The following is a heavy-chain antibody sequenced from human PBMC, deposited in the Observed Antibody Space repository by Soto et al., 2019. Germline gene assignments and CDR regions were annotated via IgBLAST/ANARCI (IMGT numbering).Heavy chain of an antibody. D-gene: IGHD6-13*01. Sequence: GESLKISCKGSGYSFTSYWISWVRQMPGKGLEWTGRIDPSDSYTNYSPSFQGHVTISADKSISTAYLQWSSLKASDTAMYYCDRHSIAADGHKERYNWLDTWGQGTLVTVSS. CDR2: IDPSDSYT. V-gene: IGHV5-10-1*01. CDR3: DRHSIAADGHKERYNWLDT. J-gene: IGHJ5*02. CDR1: GYSFTSYW.